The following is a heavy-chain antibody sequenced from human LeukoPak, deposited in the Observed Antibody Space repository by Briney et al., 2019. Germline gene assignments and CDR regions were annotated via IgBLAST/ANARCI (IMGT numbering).Heavy chain of an antibody. Sequence: SLKVSCKASGGTFRNYAISRVRQAPGQGLEWMGGIIPLFGRAEYAQKLQGRVTITADESTRTVYLELSSLRSEDTAVYYCASPEENSDYYFVYWGQGTLVTVSS. CDR3: ASPEENSDYYFVY. D-gene: IGHD4-11*01. CDR1: GGTFRNYA. CDR2: IIPLFGRA. J-gene: IGHJ4*02. V-gene: IGHV1-69*01.